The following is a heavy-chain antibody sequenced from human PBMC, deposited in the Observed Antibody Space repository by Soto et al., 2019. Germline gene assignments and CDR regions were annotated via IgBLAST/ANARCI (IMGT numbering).Heavy chain of an antibody. Sequence: QVQLVESGGGVAHPGRSLTLSCAASGFTFSSYGMHWVRQAPAKGLEWVAVIWYDGSNKYYADSVKGRFTISRDNSKNTLYLQMNSLRAEDTAVYYCAREQLVRYYYYYYGMAVWGQGTTVTVSS. J-gene: IGHJ6*02. V-gene: IGHV3-33*01. CDR1: GFTFSSYG. CDR3: AREQLVRYYYYYYGMAV. D-gene: IGHD6-6*01. CDR2: IWYDGSNK.